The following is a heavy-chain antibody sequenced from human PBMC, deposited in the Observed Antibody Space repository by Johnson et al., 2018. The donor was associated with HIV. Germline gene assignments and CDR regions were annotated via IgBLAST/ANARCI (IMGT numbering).Heavy chain of an antibody. V-gene: IGHV3-66*01. J-gene: IGHJ3*02. CDR3: ARDPANTGDTTWGAFNI. Sequence: VQLVESGGGVVQPGRSLRLSCAASGFTVSSNYMSWVRQAPGKGLEWVSVIYSGGSTYYADSVKGRFTISRDNSKNTLYLQMNSLRAEDTAVYYCARDPANTGDTTWGAFNIWGQGTMVTVSS. D-gene: IGHD1-26*01. CDR2: IYSGGST. CDR1: GFTVSSNY.